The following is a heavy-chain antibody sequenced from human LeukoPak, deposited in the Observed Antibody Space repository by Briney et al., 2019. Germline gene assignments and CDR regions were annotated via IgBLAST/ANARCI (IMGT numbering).Heavy chain of an antibody. CDR2: INHSGST. CDR1: GGSIGSGGYY. Sequence: SETLSLTCAVSGGSIGSGGYYWSWIRQPPGKGLEWIGEINHSGSTNYNPSLKSRVTISVDTSKNQFSLKLSSVTAADTAVYYCARVVPAAMYYFDYWGQGTLVTVSS. D-gene: IGHD2-2*01. J-gene: IGHJ4*02. CDR3: ARVVPAAMYYFDY. V-gene: IGHV4-34*01.